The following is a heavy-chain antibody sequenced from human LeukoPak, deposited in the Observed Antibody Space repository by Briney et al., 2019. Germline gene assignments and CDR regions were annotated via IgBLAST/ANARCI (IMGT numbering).Heavy chain of an antibody. J-gene: IGHJ4*02. CDR1: GVSINSHY. Sequence: SETLSLTCAVSGVSINSHYWSWIRQSPGRGLEWIGHISDKGTTKYNPSLKSRVIILADTSKNHLSLNLTSVLAADTAIYYCARRDAGWNYCDYWGQGILVTVSS. V-gene: IGHV4-59*08. CDR3: ARRDAGWNYCDY. CDR2: ISDKGTT. D-gene: IGHD6-19*01.